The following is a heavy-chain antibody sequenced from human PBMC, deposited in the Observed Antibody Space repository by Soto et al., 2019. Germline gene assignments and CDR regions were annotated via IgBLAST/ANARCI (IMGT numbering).Heavy chain of an antibody. Sequence: GGSLRLSCAASGFTFSSYAMSWVRQAPGKGLEWVSAISGSGGSTYYADSVKGRFTISRDNSKNTLYLQMNSLRAEDTAVYYCAKGLLEWPAPSWFDPWGQGTLVTVSS. CDR2: ISGSGGST. CDR1: GFTFSSYA. CDR3: AKGLLEWPAPSWFDP. V-gene: IGHV3-23*01. J-gene: IGHJ5*02. D-gene: IGHD3-3*01.